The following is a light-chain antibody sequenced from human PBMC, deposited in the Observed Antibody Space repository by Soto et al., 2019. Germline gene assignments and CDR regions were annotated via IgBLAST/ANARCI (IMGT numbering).Light chain of an antibody. Sequence: EIVMTQSPATLSVSPGETATLSCRASQSVSYNLAWYQQKPGQGPRLLIYGAFTRATGIPARFSGSGSGTDSTLPISSLQSEDFAVYYCQQNKNWPPLTFGGGTKVEIK. CDR2: GAF. V-gene: IGKV3-15*01. J-gene: IGKJ4*01. CDR3: QQNKNWPPLT. CDR1: QSVSYN.